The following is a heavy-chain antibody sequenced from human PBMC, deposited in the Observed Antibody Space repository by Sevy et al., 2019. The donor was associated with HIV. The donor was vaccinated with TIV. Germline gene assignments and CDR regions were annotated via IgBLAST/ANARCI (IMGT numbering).Heavy chain of an antibody. D-gene: IGHD6-6*01. J-gene: IGHJ4*02. CDR1: GFTFSSYS. V-gene: IGHV3-21*01. Sequence: GGSLRLSCAASGFTFSSYSMNWVRQAPGKGLEWVSSISSSSSYIYYADSVKGRFTISRDNAKNSLYLQMNSLRAEDTAVHYCAREGGIAARPDYFDYWGQGTLGTVSS. CDR2: ISSSSSYI. CDR3: AREGGIAARPDYFDY.